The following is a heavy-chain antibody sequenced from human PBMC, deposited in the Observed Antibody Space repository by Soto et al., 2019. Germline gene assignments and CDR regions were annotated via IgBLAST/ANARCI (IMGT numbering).Heavy chain of an antibody. D-gene: IGHD2-21*01. Sequence: QVQLQESGPGLVKLSQTLSLTCTVSGGSISSGDYYWSWIRQPPGKGLAWIGYIYYSGTTFYTPSLNVRVTIAVDTSKIQVSLKVLSGSAADTTVYYWARSRNSDCVPHYWGQGTLVTVSS. CDR1: GGSISSGDYY. J-gene: IGHJ4*02. CDR3: ARSRNSDCVPHY. V-gene: IGHV4-30-4*01. CDR2: IYYSGTT.